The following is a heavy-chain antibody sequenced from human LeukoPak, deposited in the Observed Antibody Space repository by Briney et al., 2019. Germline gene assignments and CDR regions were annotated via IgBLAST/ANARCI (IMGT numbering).Heavy chain of an antibody. J-gene: IGHJ5*02. Sequence: PSETLSLTCAVSGYSISSGYYWGWIRQPPGKGLEWIGSIYHSGSTYYNPSLKSRVTISVDTSKNQFSLKLSSVTAADTAVYYCARDREEWLSWFDPWGQGTLVTVSS. V-gene: IGHV4-38-2*02. CDR2: IYHSGST. CDR3: ARDREEWLSWFDP. D-gene: IGHD3-3*01. CDR1: GYSISSGYY.